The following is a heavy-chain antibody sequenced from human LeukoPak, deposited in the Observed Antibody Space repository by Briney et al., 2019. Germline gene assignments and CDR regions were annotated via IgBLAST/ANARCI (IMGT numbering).Heavy chain of an antibody. CDR3: AGSYGDYLAPIDY. J-gene: IGHJ4*02. CDR2: IYHTGST. V-gene: IGHV4-59*08. D-gene: IGHD4-17*01. Sequence: PSETLSLTCTVSGGSISSYYWSWIRQPPGKGLEWIGYIYHTGSTSYNPSLKGRVTISVDTSKNQFSLKLSSVTAADTAVYYCAGSYGDYLAPIDYWGQGTLVTVSS. CDR1: GGSISSYY.